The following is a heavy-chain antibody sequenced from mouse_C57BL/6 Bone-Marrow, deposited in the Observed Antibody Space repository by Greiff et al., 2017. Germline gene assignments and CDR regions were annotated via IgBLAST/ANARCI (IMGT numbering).Heavy chain of an antibody. D-gene: IGHD2-5*01. CDR1: GYTFTRYG. CDR3: ASCYYSNFDY. V-gene: IGHV1-81*01. Sequence: QVQLQQSGAELARPGASVKLSCKASGYTFTRYGISWVKQRTGQGLEWIGEIYPRSGNTYYNEKFKGKDTLTADKSSSTAYMELRSLTSEDSAVYFCASCYYSNFDYWGQGTTLTVSS. J-gene: IGHJ2*01. CDR2: IYPRSGNT.